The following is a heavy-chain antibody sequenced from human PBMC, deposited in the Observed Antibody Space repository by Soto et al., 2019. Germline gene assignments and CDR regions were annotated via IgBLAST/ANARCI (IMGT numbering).Heavy chain of an antibody. CDR3: GGTYDI. J-gene: IGHJ3*02. Sequence: EVQLVESGGGLVQPGGSLRLSCAASGFTFSSYWMSWVRQAPGKGLEWVANIRQDGSAEHYVDSVKGRFTISRDNAKNSLYLQMNSLRVEETAMYYCGGTYDIWGQGTMVTVSS. CDR2: IRQDGSAE. V-gene: IGHV3-7*05. CDR1: GFTFSSYW.